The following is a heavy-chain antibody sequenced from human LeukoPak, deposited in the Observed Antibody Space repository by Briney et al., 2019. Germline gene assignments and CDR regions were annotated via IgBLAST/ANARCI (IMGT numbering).Heavy chain of an antibody. Sequence: ASVKVSCKASGYTFTNYGISWVRQAPGQGLEWMGWISAYNGKTNYAQKLQGRVTMTTDTSTSTAYLELRSLRSDATAVYYCARDFLKYYDDSTGYDYWGQGTRVTVSS. J-gene: IGHJ4*02. V-gene: IGHV1-18*01. CDR1: GYTFTNYG. CDR3: ARDFLKYYDDSTGYDY. CDR2: ISAYNGKT. D-gene: IGHD3-22*01.